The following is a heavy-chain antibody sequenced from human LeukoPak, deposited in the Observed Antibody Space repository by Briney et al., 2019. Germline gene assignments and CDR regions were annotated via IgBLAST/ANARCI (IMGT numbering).Heavy chain of an antibody. CDR1: GDSVASNIAG. J-gene: IGHJ5*02. CDR2: TYYRSKWYI. V-gene: IGHV6-1*01. D-gene: IGHD2-15*01. Sequence: SQTLSLTCAISGDSVASNIAGWSWIRQSPSRGLEWLGRTYYRSKWYIDYAESMKGRISINPDTSKNQFSLQLNSVTPEDTAVYYRARGGLVGSDRGWFGPWGQGTRVTVSS. CDR3: ARGGLVGSDRGWFGP.